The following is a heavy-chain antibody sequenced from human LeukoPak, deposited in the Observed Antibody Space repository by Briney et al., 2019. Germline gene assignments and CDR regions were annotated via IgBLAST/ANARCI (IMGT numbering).Heavy chain of an antibody. CDR1: GFTFSSYA. D-gene: IGHD6-13*01. CDR2: ISGSGGST. V-gene: IGHV3-23*01. Sequence: PGGSLRLSCAASGFTFSSYAMSWVRQAPGKGLEWVSTISGSGGSTYYADSVKGRFTISRDNSKNTLYLQMNSLRAEDTAAYYCAKGHYTSNWYYYYYMDVWGKGTTVTVSS. CDR3: AKGHYTSNWYYYYYMDV. J-gene: IGHJ6*03.